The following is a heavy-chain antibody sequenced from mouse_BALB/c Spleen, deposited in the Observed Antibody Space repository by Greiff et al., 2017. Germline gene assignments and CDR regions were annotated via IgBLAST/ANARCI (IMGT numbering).Heavy chain of an antibody. CDR2: IWTGGGT. CDR3: VRGSMVTTWYFDV. J-gene: IGHJ1*01. CDR1: GFSLTSYD. Sequence: VKLQESGPGLVAPSQSLSITCTVSGFSLTSYDISWIRQPPGKGLEWLGVIWTGGGTNYNSAFMSRLSISKDNSKSQVFLKMNSLQTDDTAIYYCVRGSMVTTWYFDVWGAGTTVTVSS. D-gene: IGHD2-10*02. V-gene: IGHV2-9-2*01.